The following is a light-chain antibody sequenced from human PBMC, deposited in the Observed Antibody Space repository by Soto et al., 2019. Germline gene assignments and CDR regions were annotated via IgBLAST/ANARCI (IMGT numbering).Light chain of an antibody. CDR3: ISYAGSNNLYV. CDR2: EVS. V-gene: IGLV2-8*01. Sequence: QSVLTQPPSASGSPGQSVTISCTGTSSDIGVYNYVSWYQQHPGKAPKLMIYEVSKRPSGVPDRFSGSKSGNTASLTVSGLQAEDEADYYCISYAGSNNLYVFGTGTKVTVL. CDR1: SSDIGVYNY. J-gene: IGLJ1*01.